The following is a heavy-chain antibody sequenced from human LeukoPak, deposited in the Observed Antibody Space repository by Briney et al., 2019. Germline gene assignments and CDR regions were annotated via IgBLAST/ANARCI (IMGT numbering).Heavy chain of an antibody. D-gene: IGHD6-6*01. J-gene: IGHJ4*02. V-gene: IGHV3-11*04. CDR2: ISSSGSTI. CDR1: GFTFSDYN. CDR3: ARIGYSSSSFDY. Sequence: GGSLRLSCEVSGFTFSDYNMDWIRQAPGKGLEWVSYISSSGSTIYYADSVKGRFTISRDNPKNSVYLQVNSLRAEDTAVYYCARIGYSSSSFDYWGQGTLVTVSS.